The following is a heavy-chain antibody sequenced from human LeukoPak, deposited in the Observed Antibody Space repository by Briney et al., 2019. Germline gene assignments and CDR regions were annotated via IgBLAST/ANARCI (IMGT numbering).Heavy chain of an antibody. D-gene: IGHD3-10*01. Sequence: ASVKVSCKASGYTFTSYDINWVRQATGQGLEWMGWMNTNSGNTGYAQKFQGRVTITRNTSISTAYMELSSLRSEDTAVYYCARTMVRGVIITDYWGQGTLVTVSS. J-gene: IGHJ4*02. V-gene: IGHV1-8*01. CDR3: ARTMVRGVIITDY. CDR2: MNTNSGNT. CDR1: GYTFTSYD.